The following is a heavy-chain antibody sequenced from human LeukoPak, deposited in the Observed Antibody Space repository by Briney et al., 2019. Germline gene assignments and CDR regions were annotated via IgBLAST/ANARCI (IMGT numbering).Heavy chain of an antibody. CDR1: GYTFTSYD. J-gene: IGHJ4*02. V-gene: IGHV1-8*01. CDR2: MNPNSGNT. D-gene: IGHD3-3*01. Sequence: GASVKVSCKASGYTFTSYDINWVRQATGQGLEWMGWMNPNSGNTGYAQKFRGGVTMTRNTSISTAYMELSSLRSEDTAVYYCARGSRGFTIFGVVTTQYYFDYWGQGTLVTVSS. CDR3: ARGSRGFTIFGVVTTQYYFDY.